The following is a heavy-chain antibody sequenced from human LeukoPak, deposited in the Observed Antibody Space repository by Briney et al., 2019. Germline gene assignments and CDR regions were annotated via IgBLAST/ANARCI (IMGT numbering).Heavy chain of an antibody. V-gene: IGHV3-53*01. CDR1: GFTVSSNY. D-gene: IGHD2-15*01. CDR2: IYSGGST. J-gene: IGHJ4*02. CDR3: ARDSDDIVDDN. Sequence: PGGSLRLSCAASGFTVSSNYMSWVRQAPGKGLEWVSVIYSGGSTYYADSVKGRFTISRDNSKNTLYLQMNSLRAEDTAVYYCARDSDDIVDDNWGQGTLVTVSS.